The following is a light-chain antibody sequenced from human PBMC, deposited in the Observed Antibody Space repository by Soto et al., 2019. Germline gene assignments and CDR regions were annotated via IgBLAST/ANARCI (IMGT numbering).Light chain of an antibody. CDR1: QKISTY. Sequence: DIQMTQSPSSLSASVGDRVTISCRASQKISTYLNWYQQKPGKAPKVLIYVASSLQSGVPSRFSGSGSGTDFTLTISNLQPEDFATYYCQQSYSTPRTFGQGTKVEIK. CDR3: QQSYSTPRT. CDR2: VAS. J-gene: IGKJ1*01. V-gene: IGKV1-39*01.